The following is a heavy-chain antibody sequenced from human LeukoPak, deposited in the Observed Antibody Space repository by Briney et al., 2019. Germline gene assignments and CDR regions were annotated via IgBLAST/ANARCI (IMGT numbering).Heavy chain of an antibody. J-gene: IGHJ4*02. CDR3: ERDCSRTSCYGFDY. CDR1: GFTFSSYW. CDR2: IKQDGSDK. Sequence: GGSLRLSCAASGFTFSSYWMSWVPQAPGKGLKWVTNIKQDGSDKYSVDSVKGRFTISRDNAKNSLYLQMNSLRAEDTAVYYCERDCSRTSCYGFDYWGQGTLVTVSS. V-gene: IGHV3-7*01. D-gene: IGHD2-2*01.